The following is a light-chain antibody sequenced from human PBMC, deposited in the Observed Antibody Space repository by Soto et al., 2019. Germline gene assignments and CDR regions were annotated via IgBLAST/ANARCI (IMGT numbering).Light chain of an antibody. V-gene: IGKV1-5*01. CDR3: QQYNSYSNT. J-gene: IGKJ2*01. CDR1: QSISSW. CDR2: DAS. Sequence: DIQMTQSPSTLSASVGDRVTITCRASQSISSWLAWYQQKPGKAPKLLIYDASSLESGVPSRFSGSGSGTECTLTISSLQPDDFATSYCQQYNSYSNTFGQGTKLEIK.